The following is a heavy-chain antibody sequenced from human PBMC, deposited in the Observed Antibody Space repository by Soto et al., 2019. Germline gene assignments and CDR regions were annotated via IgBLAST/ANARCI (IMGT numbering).Heavy chain of an antibody. J-gene: IGHJ4*02. CDR2: INSDGSST. Sequence: GGSLRLSCAASGFTFSSYWMHWVRQAPGKGLVWVSRINSDGSSTSYADSVKGRFTISRDNAKNTLYLQMNSLRAEDTAVYYCARVVIVGATMFDYWGQGTLVTVSS. V-gene: IGHV3-74*01. D-gene: IGHD1-26*01. CDR1: GFTFSSYW. CDR3: ARVVIVGATMFDY.